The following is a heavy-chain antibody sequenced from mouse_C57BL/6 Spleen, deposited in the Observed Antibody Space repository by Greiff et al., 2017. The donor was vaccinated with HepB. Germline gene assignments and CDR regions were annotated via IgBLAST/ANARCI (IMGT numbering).Heavy chain of an antibody. CDR1: GYTFTDYY. Sequence: VQLQQSGPELVKPGASVKISCKASGYTFTDYYMNWVKQSHGKSLEWIGDINPNNGGTSYNQKFKGKATLTVDKSSSTAYMELRSLTSEDSAVYYCARSPGYYYGSSGAMDYWGQGTSVTVSS. CDR2: INPNNGGT. V-gene: IGHV1-26*01. D-gene: IGHD1-1*01. J-gene: IGHJ4*01. CDR3: ARSPGYYYGSSGAMDY.